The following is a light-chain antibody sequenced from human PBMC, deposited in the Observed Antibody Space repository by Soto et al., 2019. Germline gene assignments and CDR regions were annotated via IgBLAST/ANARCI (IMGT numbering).Light chain of an antibody. Sequence: DIQMTHSPSTLPASVGDRVTITCRSDQSLSSWLAWYQQKPGKAPKLLIYAASTLQSGVPSRFSGSGSGTEFTLTISSLQPDDFATYYCQQYNSYWWTFGQGTKVDIK. V-gene: IGKV1-5*01. CDR3: QQYNSYWWT. CDR1: QSLSSW. J-gene: IGKJ1*01. CDR2: AAS.